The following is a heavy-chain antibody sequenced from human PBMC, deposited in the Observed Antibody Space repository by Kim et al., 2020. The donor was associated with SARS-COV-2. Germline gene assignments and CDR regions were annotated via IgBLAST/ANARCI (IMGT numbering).Heavy chain of an antibody. Sequence: VKGRFTCSRDNSKNTLYLQMNSLRAEDTAVYYCAGDGLRYFDWPDYYAFDIWGQGTMVTVSS. CDR3: AGDGLRYFDWPDYYAFDI. J-gene: IGHJ3*02. D-gene: IGHD3-9*01. V-gene: IGHV3-30*07.